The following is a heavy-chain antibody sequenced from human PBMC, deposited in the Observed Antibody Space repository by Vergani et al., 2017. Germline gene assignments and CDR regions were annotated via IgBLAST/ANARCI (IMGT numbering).Heavy chain of an antibody. CDR2: IFSNDEK. CDR3: ATSYGSGSYPIDFDY. D-gene: IGHD3-10*01. CDR1: GFSLSNARMG. V-gene: IGHV2-26*01. J-gene: IGHJ4*02. Sequence: QVTLKESGPVLVKPTETLTLTCTVSGFSLSNARMGVSWIRQPPGKALEWLAHIFSNDEKSYSTSLKSRLTISKDTSKSQVVLTMTNMDPVDTATYYCATSYGSGSYPIDFDYWGQGTLVTVSS.